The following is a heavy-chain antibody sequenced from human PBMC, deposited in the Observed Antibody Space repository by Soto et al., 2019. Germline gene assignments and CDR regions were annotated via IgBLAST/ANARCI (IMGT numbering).Heavy chain of an antibody. V-gene: IGHV4-30-4*01. D-gene: IGHD3-22*01. CDR1: GGSVSSGDYY. J-gene: IGHJ4*02. Sequence: PSETLSLTCTVSGGSVSSGDYYWSWIRQPPGKGLEWIGYIYYSGSTYYNPSLKSRVTISVDTSKNQFSLKLSSVTAADTAVYYCARDDSSGSFDYWGQGTLVTVSS. CDR3: ARDDSSGSFDY. CDR2: IYYSGST.